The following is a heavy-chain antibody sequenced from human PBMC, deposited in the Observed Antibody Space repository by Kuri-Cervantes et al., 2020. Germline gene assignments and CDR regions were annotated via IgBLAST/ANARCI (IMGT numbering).Heavy chain of an antibody. CDR1: GFSFSNYA. J-gene: IGHJ4*02. D-gene: IGHD1-26*01. CDR2: ISGSGGST. V-gene: IGHV3-23*01. CDR3: ASSSGTYLYYFDY. Sequence: GESLKISCAVSGFSFSNYAMSWVRQAPGKGLEWVSAISGSGGSTYYADSVKGRFTISRDNSKNTLYLQMNSLRAEDTAVYYCASSSGTYLYYFDYWGRGTLVTVSS.